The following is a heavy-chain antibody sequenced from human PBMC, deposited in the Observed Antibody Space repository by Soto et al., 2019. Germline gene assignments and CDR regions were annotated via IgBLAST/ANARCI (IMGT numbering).Heavy chain of an antibody. J-gene: IGHJ3*02. D-gene: IGHD5-12*01. Sequence: QITLKESGPTLVKPTQTLTLTCTFSGFSLSTSGVAVGWIRQPPGKALEWLALMYWDDDKRYSPSLKSRLTITKDTSKNQVVLTMTNMDPVDTATYYCVHRRLAWLQGNDAFDIWGQGTMVTVSS. V-gene: IGHV2-5*02. CDR2: MYWDDDK. CDR3: VHRRLAWLQGNDAFDI. CDR1: GFSLSTSGVA.